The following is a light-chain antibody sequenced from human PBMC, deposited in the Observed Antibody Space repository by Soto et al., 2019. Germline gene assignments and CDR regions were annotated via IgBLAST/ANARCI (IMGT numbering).Light chain of an antibody. CDR1: SSNNGAGYD. V-gene: IGLV1-40*01. Sequence: QSVLTQPPSVSGAPGQRVNISCTGSSSNNGAGYDVHWYQQLPGTAPKLLIYGNSNRPSGVPDRFSGSKSGTSASLAITGLQAEDEADYYCQSYASSLSANVVFGGGTKLTVL. CDR3: QSYASSLSANVV. J-gene: IGLJ2*01. CDR2: GNS.